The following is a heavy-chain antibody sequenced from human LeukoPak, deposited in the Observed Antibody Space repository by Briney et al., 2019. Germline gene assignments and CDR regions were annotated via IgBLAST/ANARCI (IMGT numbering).Heavy chain of an antibody. CDR1: GFTFDSFG. V-gene: IGHV3-48*01. Sequence: GGSLRLSCEVSGFTFDSFGLSWVRQAPGKGPEWIAYISGSSVAIYYADSVKGRFTISRDNSKNTLYLQMNSLRAEDTAVYYCAKDGRHFAFEYFENWGPGTLVTVSS. J-gene: IGHJ4*02. CDR2: ISGSSVAI. CDR3: AKDGRHFAFEYFEN. D-gene: IGHD3-9*01.